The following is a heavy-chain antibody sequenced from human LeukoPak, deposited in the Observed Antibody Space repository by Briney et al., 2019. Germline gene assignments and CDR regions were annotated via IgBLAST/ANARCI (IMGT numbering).Heavy chain of an antibody. D-gene: IGHD3-10*01. J-gene: IGHJ6*03. CDR2: ISAYNGNT. CDR1: GYTFTSYG. CDR3: ASGPPLGDYYYYMDV. Sequence: ASVKVSCKASGYTFTSYGISWVRQAPGQGLEWMGWISAYNGNTNYAQKLQGRVTMTTDTSTSTAYMELRSLRSEDTAVYYCASGPPLGDYYYYMDVWGKGTTVTISS. V-gene: IGHV1-18*01.